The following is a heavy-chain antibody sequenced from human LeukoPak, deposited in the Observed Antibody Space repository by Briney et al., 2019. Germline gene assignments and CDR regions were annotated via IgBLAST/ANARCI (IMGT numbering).Heavy chain of an antibody. CDR2: INHSGST. V-gene: IGHV4-34*01. D-gene: IGHD3-10*01. CDR1: GGSFGAHY. CDR3: ARGFSSGSYYEYYFDY. J-gene: IGHJ4*02. Sequence: SETLSLTCRVYGGSFGAHYWSWIRQPPGKGLEWIGKINHSGSTNYNPSLRSRVTISVDTSKKQFSLKLSSVTAADTAVYYCARGFSSGSYYEYYFDYWGQGTLVTVSS.